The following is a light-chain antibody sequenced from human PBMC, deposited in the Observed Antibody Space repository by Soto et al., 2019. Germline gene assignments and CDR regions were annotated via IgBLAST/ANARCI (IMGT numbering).Light chain of an antibody. V-gene: IGKV3-20*01. J-gene: IGKJ2*03. CDR1: QSVSSSY. Sequence: EIVLTQSPGTLSLAAGERATLSCRASQSVSSSYFAWYQQKPGQAPRLLIYGASSRATGIPDRFSGSGSGTDFTLTISTLEPEDFAVYYCQQYSGSPFSFGQGTKLEIK. CDR2: GAS. CDR3: QQYSGSPFS.